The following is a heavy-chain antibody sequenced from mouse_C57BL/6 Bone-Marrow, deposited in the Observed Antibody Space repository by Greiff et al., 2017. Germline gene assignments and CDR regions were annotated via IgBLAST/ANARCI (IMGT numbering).Heavy chain of an antibody. CDR3: AKIGGRGAMDY. Sequence: QVQLKESGPGLVQPSQSLSITCPVSGFSLTSYGVHWVRQPPGKGLEWLGVIWSGGSTDYNAAFISRLSISKDNSKSQVFFKMNSLQAEDTSIYYCAKIGGRGAMDYWGQGTSVTVSS. V-gene: IGHV2-4*01. CDR1: GFSLTSYG. J-gene: IGHJ4*01. D-gene: IGHD3-3*01. CDR2: IWSGGST.